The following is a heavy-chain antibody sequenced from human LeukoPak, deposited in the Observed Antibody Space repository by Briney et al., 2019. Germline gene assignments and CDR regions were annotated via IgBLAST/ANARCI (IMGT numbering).Heavy chain of an antibody. D-gene: IGHD6-19*01. J-gene: IGHJ5*02. CDR2: ISSSSSYI. V-gene: IGHV3-21*01. CDR1: GFTFSSYA. Sequence: PGGSLRLSCAASGFTFSSYAMSWVRQAPGKGLEWVSSISSSSSYIYYADSVKGRFTISRDNAKNSLYLQMNSLRAEDTAVYYCAREVAGTNYNWFDPWGQGTLVTVSS. CDR3: AREVAGTNYNWFDP.